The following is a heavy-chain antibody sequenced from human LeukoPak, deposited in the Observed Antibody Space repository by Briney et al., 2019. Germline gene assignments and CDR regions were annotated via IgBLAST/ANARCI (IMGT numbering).Heavy chain of an antibody. V-gene: IGHV3-7*05. J-gene: IGHJ6*02. Sequence: GGSLRLSCAASGFTFSSYRMSWVRQAPGKGLEWVANINQDASEKYHVVSVKGRFTISRDNAKNSLYLQMNSLRAEDTAVYYCTRVRVSSYYGMDIWGQRTTVTVSS. CDR2: INQDASEK. D-gene: IGHD2/OR15-2a*01. CDR1: GFTFSSYR. CDR3: TRVRVSSYYGMDI.